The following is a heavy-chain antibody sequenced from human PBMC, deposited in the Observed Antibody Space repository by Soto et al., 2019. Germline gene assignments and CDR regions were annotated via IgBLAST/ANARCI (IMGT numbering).Heavy chain of an antibody. D-gene: IGHD1-26*01. CDR2: ISYDGSNK. V-gene: IGHV3-30*18. J-gene: IGHJ4*02. Sequence: HPGGSLRLSCPASGLTFSSYGMHWVRQAPGKGLEWVAVISYDGSNKYYADSVKGRFTISRDNSKNTLYLQMNNLRAEDTAVYYCAKDRELLGGTIDYWGQGTLVTVSS. CDR1: GLTFSSYG. CDR3: AKDRELLGGTIDY.